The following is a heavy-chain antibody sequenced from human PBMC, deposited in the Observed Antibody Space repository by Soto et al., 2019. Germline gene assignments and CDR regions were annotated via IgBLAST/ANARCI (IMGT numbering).Heavy chain of an antibody. CDR3: ARSWVATPYFDY. J-gene: IGHJ4*02. CDR2: IYYSGST. V-gene: IGHV4-39*01. Sequence: PSETLSLTCTVSGGSISSSSYYWGWIRQPPGKGLEWIGSIYYSGSTYYNPSLKSRVTISVDTSKNQFSLKLSSVTAADTAVYYCARSWVATPYFDYWGQGTLVTVSS. D-gene: IGHD5-12*01. CDR1: GGSISSSSYY.